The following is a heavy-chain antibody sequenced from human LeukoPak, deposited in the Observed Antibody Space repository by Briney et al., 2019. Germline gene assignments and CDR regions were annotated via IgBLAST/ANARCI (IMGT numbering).Heavy chain of an antibody. CDR1: GGTFSDYA. CDR2: FIPILGTA. J-gene: IGHJ6*04. D-gene: IGHD3-3*01. V-gene: IGHV1-69*10. CDR3: AGIPVFGVVLHQEPV. Sequence: SVKVSCKASGGTFSDYALNWVRQAPGQGLEWMGVFIPILGTANSTQKFQDRVTITADISTNTVYMELSSLRSEDTAVYFCAGIPVFGVVLHQEPVWGKGTTVTISS.